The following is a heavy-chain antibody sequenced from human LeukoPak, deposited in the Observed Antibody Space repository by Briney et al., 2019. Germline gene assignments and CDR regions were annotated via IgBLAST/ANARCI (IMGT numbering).Heavy chain of an antibody. CDR3: ARAPTVTTGDWFDP. CDR1: GGSISSGGYY. V-gene: IGHV4-31*03. Sequence: SQTLSLTCTVSGGSISSGGYYWSWIRQHPGKGLEWIGYIYYSGSTYYNPSLKSRVTISVDTSKNQFSLKLSSVTAADTAAYYCARAPTVTTGDWFDPWGQGTLVTVSS. D-gene: IGHD4-17*01. J-gene: IGHJ5*02. CDR2: IYYSGST.